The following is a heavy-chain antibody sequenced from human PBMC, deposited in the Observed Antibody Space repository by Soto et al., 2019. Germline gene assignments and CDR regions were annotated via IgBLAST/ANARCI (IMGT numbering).Heavy chain of an antibody. J-gene: IGHJ6*02. V-gene: IGHV3-7*01. CDR2: IKQDGSEK. D-gene: IGHD1-7*01. CDR1: GFTFSSYW. Sequence: GGSLRLSCAASGFTFSSYWMSWVRQAPGKGLEWVANIKQDGSEKYYVDSVKGRFTISRDNAKNSLYLQMNGLRAEDTAVYYRARDLPRWNYGLGGMDVWGQGTTVTVSS. CDR3: ARDLPRWNYGLGGMDV.